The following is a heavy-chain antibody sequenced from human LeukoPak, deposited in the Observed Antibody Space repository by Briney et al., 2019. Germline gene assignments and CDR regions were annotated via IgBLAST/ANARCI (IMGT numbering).Heavy chain of an antibody. V-gene: IGHV3-13*01. CDR2: SGIAGDT. J-gene: IGHJ4*02. CDR3: ARAMAGTFFDY. D-gene: IGHD6-19*01. CDR1: GFTFSRYD. Sequence: PGGSLRLSCAASGFTFSRYDMHWVSHAAGKGLEWVSVSGIAGDTYYPDSVNGRFTISRDNANNSVYLQMNSLGAGETAVYYCARAMAGTFFDYWGQGTLVTVSS.